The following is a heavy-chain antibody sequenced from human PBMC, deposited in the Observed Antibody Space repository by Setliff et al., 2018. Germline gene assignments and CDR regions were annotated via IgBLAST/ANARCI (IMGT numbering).Heavy chain of an antibody. CDR1: GGSFSGYY. J-gene: IGHJ5*02. Sequence: SETLSLTCAVYGGSFSGYYWGWIRQPPGKGLEWIGHFYTSGNTNYNPSLKSRVTISVDTAKNQFSLKLSSVTAADTATYYCARGGPTLTISRVLVVSSFDPWGQGSRVTVSS. D-gene: IGHD3-3*01. CDR2: FYTSGNT. V-gene: IGHV4-4*08. CDR3: ARGGPTLTISRVLVVSSFDP.